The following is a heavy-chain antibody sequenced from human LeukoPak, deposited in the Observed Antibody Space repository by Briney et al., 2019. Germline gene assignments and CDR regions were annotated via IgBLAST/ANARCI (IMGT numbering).Heavy chain of an antibody. J-gene: IGHJ5*02. D-gene: IGHD6-13*01. CDR2: ISAYNGNT. Sequence: ASVTVSCKASGYTFTSYGISWVRQAPGHGLEWMGWISAYNGNTNYAQKLQGRVTMTTDTSTSTAYMELRSLRSDDTAVYYCARAYSSLSWFDPWGQGTLVTVSS. V-gene: IGHV1-18*01. CDR3: ARAYSSLSWFDP. CDR1: GYTFTSYG.